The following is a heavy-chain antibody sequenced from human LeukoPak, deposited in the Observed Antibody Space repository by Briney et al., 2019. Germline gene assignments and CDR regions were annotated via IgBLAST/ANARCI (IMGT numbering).Heavy chain of an antibody. J-gene: IGHJ5*02. CDR2: INSDGSST. D-gene: IGHD2-2*01. CDR1: GFTFSSYW. Sequence: PGGSLRLSCAASGFTFSSYWMSWVRQAPGKGLVWVSRINSDGSSTSYADSVKGRFTISRDNAKNTLYLQMNSLRAEDTAVYYCASLLGYCSSTSCPTEYNWFDPWGQGTLVTVSS. V-gene: IGHV3-74*01. CDR3: ASLLGYCSSTSCPTEYNWFDP.